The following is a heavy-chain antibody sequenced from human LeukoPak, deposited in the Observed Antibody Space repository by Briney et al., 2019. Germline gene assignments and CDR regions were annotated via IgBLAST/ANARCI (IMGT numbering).Heavy chain of an antibody. J-gene: IGHJ6*02. V-gene: IGHV3-7*01. Sequence: GGSLRLSCAASGFTFSSYWMSWVRQAPGKGLEWVANIKRDGSEKYYVDSVKGRFTISRDNAKNSLYLQMNNLRVEDTAVYYCARDVAVTTWRHNVGHYYYGMDVWGQGTTVTVSS. CDR3: ARDVAVTTWRHNVGHYYYGMDV. CDR1: GFTFSSYW. D-gene: IGHD4-17*01. CDR2: IKRDGSEK.